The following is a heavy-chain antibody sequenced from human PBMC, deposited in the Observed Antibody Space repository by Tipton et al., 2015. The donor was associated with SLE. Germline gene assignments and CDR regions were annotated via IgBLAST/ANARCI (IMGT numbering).Heavy chain of an antibody. Sequence: QLVQSGAEVKKPGSSVKVSCKASGGTFSSYAINWVRQAPGQGLEWMGGIIPIFGTPNYAQKFQGRVTITTDESTSTAYMQLSSLRSEDTAVYYCARPYRDGYKNRWAFDIWGQGTMVTVSS. J-gene: IGHJ3*02. CDR3: ARPYRDGYKNRWAFDI. CDR1: GGTFSSYA. CDR2: IIPIFGTP. D-gene: IGHD5-24*01. V-gene: IGHV1-69*05.